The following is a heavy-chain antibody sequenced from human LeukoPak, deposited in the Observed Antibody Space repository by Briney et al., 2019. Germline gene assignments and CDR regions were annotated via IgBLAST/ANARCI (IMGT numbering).Heavy chain of an antibody. Sequence: SETLSLTCTVSGGSISSSSYYWGWIRQPPGKGLEWIVSSYYSGSTYYNSSLKSRVTISVDTSKKQFYLKLSCVTAADTAVYYCAGRGIAVPPPYWYFDLWGRGTLVTVSS. CDR3: AGRGIAVPPPYWYFDL. V-gene: IGHV4-39*01. CDR2: SYYSGST. CDR1: GGSISSSSYY. D-gene: IGHD6-19*01. J-gene: IGHJ2*01.